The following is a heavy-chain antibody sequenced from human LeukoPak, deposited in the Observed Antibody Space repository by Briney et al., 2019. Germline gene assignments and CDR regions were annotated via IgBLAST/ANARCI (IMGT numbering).Heavy chain of an antibody. D-gene: IGHD2-21*02. V-gene: IGHV3-30-3*01. CDR3: TSWGDTTAEYFQR. J-gene: IGHJ1*01. CDR2: ISYDGSNK. Sequence: RSLRLSCAASGFTFSSYTMHWVRQPPGKGLEWVAVISYDGSNKYYADSVKGRFTISRDNSKNTLYLQMDSLRAEDTAVYYCTSWGDTTAEYFQRWGQGTLVTVSS. CDR1: GFTFSSYT.